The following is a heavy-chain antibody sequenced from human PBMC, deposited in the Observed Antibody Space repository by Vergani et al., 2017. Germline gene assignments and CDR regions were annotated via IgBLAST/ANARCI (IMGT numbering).Heavy chain of an antibody. CDR2: IYHTGSA. V-gene: IGHV4-38-2*02. CDR1: GYSITSGYY. Sequence: QVQLLESGPGLLKPSETLSLTCSVSGYSITSGYYWGWIRQPPGRGLEWIGSIYHTGSAYYNPSLKSRVTVSVDTSLNQVSLKLSSVTAADTAVYYCARDPSGGYCTNGVCYTGWFDPWGQGTLVTVSS. D-gene: IGHD2-8*01. J-gene: IGHJ5*02. CDR3: ARDPSGGYCTNGVCYTGWFDP.